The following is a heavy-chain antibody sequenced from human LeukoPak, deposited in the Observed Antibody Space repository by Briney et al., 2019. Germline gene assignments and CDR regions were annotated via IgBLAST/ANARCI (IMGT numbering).Heavy chain of an antibody. D-gene: IGHD3-22*01. CDR3: ASAYYYDSSGYYADAFDI. V-gene: IGHV1-69*06. CDR2: IIPIFGTA. J-gene: IGHJ3*02. CDR1: GGTFSSYA. Sequence: ASVKVSCKASGGTFSSYAISWVRQAPGQGLEWMGGIIPIFGTANYAQKFQGRVTITADKSTSTAYMELSSLRSEDTAVYYCASAYYYDSSGYYADAFDIWGQGTMVTVSS.